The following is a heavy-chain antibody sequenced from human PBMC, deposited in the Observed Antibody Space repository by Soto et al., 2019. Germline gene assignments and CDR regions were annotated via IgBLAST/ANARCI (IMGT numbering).Heavy chain of an antibody. CDR2: ISGSGGST. CDR3: AKGRPTIFGVVIPDYYYGTDV. Sequence: GGSLRLSCAASGFTFSSYAMSWVRQAPGKGLEWVSAISGSGGSTYYADSVKGRFTISRDNSKNTLYLQMNSLRAEDTAVYYCAKGRPTIFGVVIPDYYYGTDVWGQGTTVTVSS. D-gene: IGHD3-3*01. CDR1: GFTFSSYA. J-gene: IGHJ6*02. V-gene: IGHV3-23*01.